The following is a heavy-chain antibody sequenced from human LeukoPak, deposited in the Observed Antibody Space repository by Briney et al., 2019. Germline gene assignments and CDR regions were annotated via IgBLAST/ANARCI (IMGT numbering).Heavy chain of an antibody. CDR1: GFTFSSYA. CDR2: TGGTGVST. V-gene: IGHV3-23*01. CDR3: AKRKNSPGYSSLDQ. J-gene: IGHJ4*02. D-gene: IGHD2-15*01. Sequence: GGSLRLSCAASGFTFSSYAMNWVRQAPGKGLEWVSGTGGTGVSTFYADSVKGRFTVSRDNSKNTVYLQMNSLRVDDSAVYYCAKRKNSPGYSSLDQWGQGTLVTVSS.